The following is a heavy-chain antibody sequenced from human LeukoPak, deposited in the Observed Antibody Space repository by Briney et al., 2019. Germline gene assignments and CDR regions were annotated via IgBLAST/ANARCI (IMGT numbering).Heavy chain of an antibody. D-gene: IGHD6-13*01. J-gene: IGHJ4*02. CDR1: GGTFSSYA. CDR3: ARFGGAAAVDY. Sequence: SVKVSCKASGGTFSSYAISWVRQAPGQGLEWMGGIIPIFGTADYAQKFQGRVTITTDESTSTAYMELGSLRSEDTAVYYCARFGGAAAVDYWGQGTLVTVSS. CDR2: IIPIFGTA. V-gene: IGHV1-69*05.